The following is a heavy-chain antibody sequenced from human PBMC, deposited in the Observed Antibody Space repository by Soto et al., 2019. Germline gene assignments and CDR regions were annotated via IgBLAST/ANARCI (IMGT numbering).Heavy chain of an antibody. CDR2: ISAYNGNT. CDR3: ARVRYDILTGGNTYYYYGMDV. J-gene: IGHJ6*02. CDR1: GYTFTSYG. V-gene: IGHV1-18*04. D-gene: IGHD3-9*01. Sequence: ASVKVSCKASGYTFTSYGISWVRQAPGQGLEWMGWISAYNGNTNYAQKLQGRVTMTTDTSTSTAYMELRSLRSDDTAVYYCARVRYDILTGGNTYYYYGMDVWGQGTTVTAP.